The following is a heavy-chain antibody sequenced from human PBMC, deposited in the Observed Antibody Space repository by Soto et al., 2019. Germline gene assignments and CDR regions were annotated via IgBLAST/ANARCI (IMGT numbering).Heavy chain of an antibody. CDR1: GFTFSNYA. D-gene: IGHD3-16*01. V-gene: IGHV3-23*01. J-gene: IGHJ4*02. Sequence: EVQLLDSGGGLVQPGGSLRLSCAASGFTFSNYAMTWVRQGPGKGLEWVSGISGSGGRSYYADSVKGRFTISRDNSKGTLYLPMKSLRAEDTAVYYCAKAYFVWSSEQPYYFDYWGQGNLVTVSS. CDR2: ISGSGGRS. CDR3: AKAYFVWSSEQPYYFDY.